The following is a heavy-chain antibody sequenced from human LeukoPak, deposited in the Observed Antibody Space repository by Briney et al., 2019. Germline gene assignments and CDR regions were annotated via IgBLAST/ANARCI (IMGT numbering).Heavy chain of an antibody. CDR1: GYTFTGYY. J-gene: IGHJ4*02. CDR2: IIPIFGTA. D-gene: IGHD2-15*01. V-gene: IGHV1-69*13. CDR3: ARETCSGGSCYFDY. Sequence: GASVKVSCKASGYTFTGYYMHWVRQAPGQGLEWMGGIIPIFGTANYAQKFQGRVTITADESTSTAYMELSSLRSEDTAVYYCARETCSGGSCYFDYWGQGTLVTVSS.